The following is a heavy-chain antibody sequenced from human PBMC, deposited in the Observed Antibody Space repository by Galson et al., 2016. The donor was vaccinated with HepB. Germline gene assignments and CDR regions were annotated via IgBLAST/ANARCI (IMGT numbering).Heavy chain of an antibody. CDR1: GFIFSNYA. CDR3: AKGTTLQVHFGYFDH. J-gene: IGHJ4*02. D-gene: IGHD1/OR15-1a*01. CDR2: ISDSAGST. Sequence: SLRLSCAASGFIFSNYAMSWVRQAPGKELEWVSGISDSAGSTYFADSVKGRFTISRDNSKNTLYLQMNSLRVEDTAVYYCAKGTTLQVHFGYFDHWGQGTL. V-gene: IGHV3-23*01.